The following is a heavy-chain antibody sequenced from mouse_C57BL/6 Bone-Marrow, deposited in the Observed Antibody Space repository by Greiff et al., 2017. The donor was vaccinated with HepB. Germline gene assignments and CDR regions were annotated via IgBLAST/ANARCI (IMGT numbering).Heavy chain of an antibody. V-gene: IGHV3-6*01. J-gene: IGHJ4*01. CDR1: GYSITSGYY. Sequence: EVKLVESGPGLVKPSQSLSLTCSVPGYSITSGYYWNWIRQFPGNKLEWMGYISYDGSNNYNPSLKNRISITRDTSKNQFFLKLNSVTTEDTATYYCARDRGSSYRNAMDYWGQGTSVTVSS. D-gene: IGHD1-1*01. CDR3: ARDRGSSYRNAMDY. CDR2: ISYDGSN.